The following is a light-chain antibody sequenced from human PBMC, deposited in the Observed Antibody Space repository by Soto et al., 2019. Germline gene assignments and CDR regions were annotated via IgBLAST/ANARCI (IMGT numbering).Light chain of an antibody. CDR1: SSDVGGYNY. CDR3: SSYTGSSTLVV. CDR2: EVS. J-gene: IGLJ2*01. Sequence: QSALTQAASVSGSPGQSITISCTGTSSDVGGYNYVSWYQQHPGKAPKLMIYEVSNRPSGVSNRFSGSKSGNTASLTISGLQAADEADYYCSSYTGSSTLVVFGGGTKLTVL. V-gene: IGLV2-14*01.